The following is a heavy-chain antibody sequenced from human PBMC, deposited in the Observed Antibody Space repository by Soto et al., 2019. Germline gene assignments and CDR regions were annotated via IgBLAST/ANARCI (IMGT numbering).Heavy chain of an antibody. CDR3: ASTYSASWYWFDP. Sequence: QVIVKESGPVLVKPTETLTLTCTVSGFSFSNAGLGVSWIRQPPGKALEWLAHIFSNDEKSYSTSLKSRLTISKDTSKSQVVLIMTNMDPVDTATYYCASTYSASWYWFDPWGQGTLVTASS. CDR1: GFSFSNAGLG. J-gene: IGHJ5*02. V-gene: IGHV2-26*04. D-gene: IGHD6-13*01. CDR2: IFSNDEK.